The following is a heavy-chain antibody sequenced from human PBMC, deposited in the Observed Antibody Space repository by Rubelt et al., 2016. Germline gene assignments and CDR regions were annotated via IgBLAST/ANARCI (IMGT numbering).Heavy chain of an antibody. Sequence: QVQLVQSGAEVEKPGASVKVSCKASGYTFTSYYIHWVRQAPGQGLEWMGIINPSGGSTSYAQKFQGRVTITRDTSTSTVYMELSSLRSEDTAVYYCARPTSLWFGEPTYAFDIWGQGTMVTVSS. J-gene: IGHJ3*02. CDR1: GYTFTSYY. V-gene: IGHV1-46*01. CDR3: ARPTSLWFGEPTYAFDI. D-gene: IGHD3-10*01. CDR2: INPSGGST.